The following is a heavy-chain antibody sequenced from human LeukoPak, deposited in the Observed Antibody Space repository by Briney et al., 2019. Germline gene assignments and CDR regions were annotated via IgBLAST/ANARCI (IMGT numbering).Heavy chain of an antibody. Sequence: SVKVSCKASGGTFSSYAISWVRQAPGQGLEWMGGIIPIFGTANYAQKFQGRVTVTADESTSTAYMELSSLRSEDTAVYYCARYCSSTSCYDWFDPWGQGTLVTVSS. CDR2: IIPIFGTA. CDR3: ARYCSSTSCYDWFDP. D-gene: IGHD2-2*01. V-gene: IGHV1-69*01. CDR1: GGTFSSYA. J-gene: IGHJ5*02.